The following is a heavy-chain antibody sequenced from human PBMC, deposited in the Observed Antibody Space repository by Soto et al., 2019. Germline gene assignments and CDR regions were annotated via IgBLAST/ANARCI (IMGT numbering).Heavy chain of an antibody. V-gene: IGHV1-2*04. CDR1: GYTFTGYY. D-gene: IGHD2-2*01. CDR3: ARGGIVVVPAPHLFDY. CDR2: INPNSGGT. Sequence: QVQLVQSGAEVKKPGASVKVSCKASGYTFTGYYMHWVRQAPGQGLEWMGWINPNSGGTNYAQKFQGWVTMTRDTSISTAYMELSRLRSDDTAVYYCARGGIVVVPAPHLFDYWGQGTLVPVSS. J-gene: IGHJ4*02.